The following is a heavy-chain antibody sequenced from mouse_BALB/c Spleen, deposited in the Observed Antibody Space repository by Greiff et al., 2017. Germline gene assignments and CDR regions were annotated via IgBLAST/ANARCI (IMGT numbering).Heavy chain of an antibody. J-gene: IGHJ4*01. Sequence: EVQLQESGPSLVKPSQTLSLTCSVTGDSITSGYWNWIRKFPGNKLEYMGYISYSGSTYYNPSLKSRISITRDTSKNQYYLQLNSVTTEDTATYYCARVNYGNYYAMDYWGQGTSVTVSS. CDR1: GDSITSGY. V-gene: IGHV3-8*02. CDR3: ARVNYGNYYAMDY. CDR2: ISYSGST. D-gene: IGHD2-1*01.